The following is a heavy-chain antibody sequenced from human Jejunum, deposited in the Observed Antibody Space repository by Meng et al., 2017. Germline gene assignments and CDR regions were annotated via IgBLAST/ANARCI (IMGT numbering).Heavy chain of an antibody. V-gene: IGHV3-7*01. CDR1: GFTFSNYY. Sequence: GESLKISCAASGFTFSNYYMSWVRQAPGKGLEWVAKIGEDGGEKHYADSVKGRFTISRDNSKNSMHLQMNSLRAEDTAIYYCASDHCRNWGQGTPVTVSS. J-gene: IGHJ4*02. CDR3: ASDHCRN. CDR2: IGEDGGEK.